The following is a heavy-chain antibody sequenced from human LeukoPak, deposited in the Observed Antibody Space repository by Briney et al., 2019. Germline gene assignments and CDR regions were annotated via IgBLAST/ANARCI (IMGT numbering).Heavy chain of an antibody. CDR3: AVLVGATKQYYFDY. CDR2: ISSSSSTI. CDR1: GFNFSDYS. D-gene: IGHD1-26*01. J-gene: IGHJ4*02. V-gene: IGHV3-48*04. Sequence: GGSLRLSCAASGFNFSDYSMNWVRQAPGKGLEWVSYISSSSSTIYYADSVKGRFTISRDNAKNSLYLQMNSLRAEDTAVYYCAVLVGATKQYYFDYWGQGTLVTVSS.